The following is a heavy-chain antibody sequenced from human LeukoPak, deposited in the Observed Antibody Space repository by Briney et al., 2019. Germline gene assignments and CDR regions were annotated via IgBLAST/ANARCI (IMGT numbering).Heavy chain of an antibody. CDR2: IFSGGNA. D-gene: IGHD7-27*01. Sequence: GGSLRLSCAASGFTFSSYAMSWVCQAPGRGLEWVSVIFSGGNAYYADSVKGRFITSKDISKNMIYLEMNSLRVEDTSVYYCARERDWGSGDYYNGMDVWGQGTTVIVS. J-gene: IGHJ6*02. V-gene: IGHV3-66*01. CDR3: ARERDWGSGDYYNGMDV. CDR1: GFTFSSYA.